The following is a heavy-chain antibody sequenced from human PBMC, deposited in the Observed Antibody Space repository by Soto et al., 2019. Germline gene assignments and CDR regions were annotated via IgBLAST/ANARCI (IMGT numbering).Heavy chain of an antibody. Sequence: TLSLTCTVSGGSTSSDNYWSWIRQPPGKGLEWIGHIYYSGNTDYNPSLKSRLAISIDTSKDQFSLKLSSVTAADTAVYFCAREGGESSDGLYYFDSWGQGSLVTVSS. J-gene: IGHJ4*02. V-gene: IGHV4-30-4*01. CDR2: IYYSGNT. CDR1: GGSTSSDNY. D-gene: IGHD3-16*01. CDR3: AREGGESSDGLYYFDS.